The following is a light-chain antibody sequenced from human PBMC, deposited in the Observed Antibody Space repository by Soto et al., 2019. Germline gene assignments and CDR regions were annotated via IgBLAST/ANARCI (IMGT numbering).Light chain of an antibody. Sequence: QSVLTQPPSASGSPGQSVTISCTGTSSDVCGYNYVYWYQQHPGKAPELRIDEVSKRPSGVPDRFSGSKSGNAASLSVSGLQAEDVADYYCSSYAGSNTVFGTGTKVTVL. V-gene: IGLV2-8*01. J-gene: IGLJ1*01. CDR3: SSYAGSNTV. CDR2: EVS. CDR1: SSDVCGYNY.